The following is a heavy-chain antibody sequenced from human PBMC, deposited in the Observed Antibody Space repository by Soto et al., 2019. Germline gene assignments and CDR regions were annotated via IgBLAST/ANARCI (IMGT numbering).Heavy chain of an antibody. V-gene: IGHV1-3*01. Sequence: ASVKVSCKASGYTFTTYAMYWVRQAPGQRLEWMGWINPGNGNTKYSQKFQGRVTITTDTSASTAYMELSSLRSEDTAVYYCAREAGTWNHFDYWGQGTLVTVSS. CDR3: AREAGTWNHFDY. D-gene: IGHD1-1*01. CDR2: INPGNGNT. CDR1: GYTFTTYA. J-gene: IGHJ4*02.